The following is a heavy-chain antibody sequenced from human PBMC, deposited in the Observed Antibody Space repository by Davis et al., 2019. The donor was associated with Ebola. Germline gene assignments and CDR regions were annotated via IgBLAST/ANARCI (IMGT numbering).Heavy chain of an antibody. D-gene: IGHD3/OR15-3a*01. Sequence: GESLKIPFQVSGYAFANFFIAWVRQMPGEGLEWLRAIDSADSHIIYNPSFRGQVTMSADMSINTAYLQWATLKASDTAMYFCARFLYGGFGQQLDYWGQGTLVTVSS. CDR1: GYAFANFF. CDR2: IDSADSHI. V-gene: IGHV5-51*01. J-gene: IGHJ4*02. CDR3: ARFLYGGFGQQLDY.